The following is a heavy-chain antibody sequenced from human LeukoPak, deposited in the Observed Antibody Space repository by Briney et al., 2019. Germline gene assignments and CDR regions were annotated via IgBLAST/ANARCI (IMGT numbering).Heavy chain of an antibody. J-gene: IGHJ4*02. CDR2: INAGNGNT. D-gene: IGHD5-18*01. CDR3: ARGLSVSYGFDY. Sequence: ASVKVSCKASGYTFTSYAMHWVRQAPGQRLEWMGWINAGNGNTKYSQEFQGRVTITRDTSASTAYMELSSLRSEDMAVYYCARGLSVSYGFDYWGQGTLVTVSS. CDR1: GYTFTSYA. V-gene: IGHV1-3*03.